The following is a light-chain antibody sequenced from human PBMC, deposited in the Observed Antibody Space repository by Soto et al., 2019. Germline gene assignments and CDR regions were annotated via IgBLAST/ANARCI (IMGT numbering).Light chain of an antibody. Sequence: QSALTQPASVSGSPGQSITISCTGTSNDVGIYNYVSWYQQHPGKAPKLMIYEVTNRPSGVSDRFSGSKSDNTASLTISGLQAEDEADYYCAAWDDSLEVVFGGGTKVTVL. J-gene: IGLJ2*01. CDR1: SNDVGIYNY. CDR2: EVT. CDR3: AAWDDSLEVV. V-gene: IGLV2-14*01.